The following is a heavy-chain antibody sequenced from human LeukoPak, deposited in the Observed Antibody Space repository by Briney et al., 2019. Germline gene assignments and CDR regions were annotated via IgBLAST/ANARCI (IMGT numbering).Heavy chain of an antibody. Sequence: GGTLRLSCAASGFTFSSYAMRWVRQAPGKGLEWVSAISGDSSTTYYADSVKSRFTVSRDNSKNTLFLQMTSLRAEDTAIYSCARAIGVGSGNHLFDYWGQGTLVTVSS. V-gene: IGHV3-23*01. CDR2: ISGDSSTT. D-gene: IGHD3-10*01. CDR3: ARAIGVGSGNHLFDY. J-gene: IGHJ4*02. CDR1: GFTFSSYA.